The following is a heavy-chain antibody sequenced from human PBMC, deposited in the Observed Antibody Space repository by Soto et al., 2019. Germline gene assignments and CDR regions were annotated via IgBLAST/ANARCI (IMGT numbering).Heavy chain of an antibody. CDR2: INPNSGGT. Sequence: QVQLVQSGAEVKKPGASVKVSCKASGYTFTGYYMHWVRQAPGQGLEWMGWINPNSGGTNYAQKFQGWVTRTRDTSISTAYMELSRLRSDDTAVYYCARSSKNQYCSGGSCYADYYYYMDVWGKGTTVTVSS. CDR1: GYTFTGYY. J-gene: IGHJ6*03. D-gene: IGHD2-15*01. V-gene: IGHV1-2*04. CDR3: ARSSKNQYCSGGSCYADYYYYMDV.